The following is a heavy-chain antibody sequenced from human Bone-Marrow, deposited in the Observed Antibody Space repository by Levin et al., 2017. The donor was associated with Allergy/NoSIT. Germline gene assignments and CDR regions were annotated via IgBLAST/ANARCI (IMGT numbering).Heavy chain of an antibody. Sequence: SETLSLTCAVYGGSFSGYYWSWIRQPPGKGLEWIGEINHSGSTNYNPSLKSRVTISVDTSKNQFSLKLSSVTAADTAVYYCAREYSSGWYGSGYYFDYWGQGTLVTVSS. CDR2: INHSGST. D-gene: IGHD6-19*01. CDR3: AREYSSGWYGSGYYFDY. V-gene: IGHV4-34*01. CDR1: GGSFSGYY. J-gene: IGHJ4*02.